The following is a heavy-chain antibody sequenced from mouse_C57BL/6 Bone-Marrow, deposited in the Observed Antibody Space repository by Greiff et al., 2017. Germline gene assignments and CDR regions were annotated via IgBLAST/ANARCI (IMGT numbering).Heavy chain of an antibody. CDR1: GFTFSSYG. CDR3: ARHVLASGFAY. J-gene: IGHJ3*01. D-gene: IGHD6-1*01. Sequence: EVKLVESGGDLVKPGGSLKLSCAASGFTFSSYGMSWVRQTPDKRLEWVATISSGGSYTYDPDSVKGRFTISRDDAKNTLYLQMSSLKSEDTAMYYCARHVLASGFAYWGQGTLVTVSA. V-gene: IGHV5-6*02. CDR2: ISSGGSYT.